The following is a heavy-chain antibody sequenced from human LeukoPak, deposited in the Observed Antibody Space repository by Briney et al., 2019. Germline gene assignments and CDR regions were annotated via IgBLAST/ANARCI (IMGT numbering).Heavy chain of an antibody. J-gene: IGHJ4*02. CDR2: IRYDGSNK. V-gene: IGHV3-30*02. D-gene: IGHD3-16*02. Sequence: GGSLTLSCAASGFTFSSYGMHWVRQAPGKGLEWVAFIRYDGSNKYYADSVKSRFTISRDNSKNTLSLLMNNLRAEDTAVYYCAKDRGFYRVYPYYFDYWGQGTPVTVSS. CDR3: AKDRGFYRVYPYYFDY. CDR1: GFTFSSYG.